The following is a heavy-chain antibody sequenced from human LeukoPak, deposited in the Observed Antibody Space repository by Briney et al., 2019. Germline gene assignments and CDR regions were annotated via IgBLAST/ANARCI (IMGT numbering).Heavy chain of an antibody. D-gene: IGHD6-13*01. J-gene: IGHJ4*02. CDR3: RAAADLNDY. CDR1: GFTFSGSA. CDR2: IRSKADSYTT. Sequence: GGSLRLSCAASGFTFSGSAMHWVRQASGKGLEWLGRIRSKADSYTTAYAASVKGRFIVSRDDSKNTAYLQMNSLKTEDAAVYYCRAAADLNDYWGQGTLVTVSS. V-gene: IGHV3-73*01.